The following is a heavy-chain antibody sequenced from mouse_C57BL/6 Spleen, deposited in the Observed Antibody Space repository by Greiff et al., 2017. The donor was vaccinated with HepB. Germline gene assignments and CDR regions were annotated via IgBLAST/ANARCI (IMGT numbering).Heavy chain of an antibody. J-gene: IGHJ2*01. Sequence: VQLQQSGPELVKPGASVKISCKASGYAFSSSWMNWVKQRPGKGLEWIGRIYPGDGDTNYNGKCKGKATLTADKSSSTAYMQLSSLSSEASSVYFCARELVVYFDYWGQGTTLTVSS. V-gene: IGHV1-82*01. CDR1: GYAFSSSW. CDR2: IYPGDGDT. CDR3: ARELVVYFDY.